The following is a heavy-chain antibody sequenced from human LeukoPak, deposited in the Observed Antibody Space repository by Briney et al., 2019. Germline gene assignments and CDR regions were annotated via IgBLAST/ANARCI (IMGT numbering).Heavy chain of an antibody. Sequence: SVKVSCKASGGTFSSYAISWVRQAPGQGLEWMGGIIPIFGTANYAQKSQGRVTITTDESTSTAYMELSSLRSEDTAVYYCARVVPAAMAHYYYYMDVWGKGTTVTVSS. V-gene: IGHV1-69*05. J-gene: IGHJ6*03. D-gene: IGHD2-2*01. CDR2: IIPIFGTA. CDR1: GGTFSSYA. CDR3: ARVVPAAMAHYYYYMDV.